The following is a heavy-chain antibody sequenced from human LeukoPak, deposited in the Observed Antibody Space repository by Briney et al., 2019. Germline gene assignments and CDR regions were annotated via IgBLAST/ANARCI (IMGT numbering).Heavy chain of an antibody. J-gene: IGHJ3*02. CDR1: GSISGYY. D-gene: IGHD2-2*01. V-gene: IGHV4-4*09. CDR3: ARQRCTSASCLTKNAFDI. CDR2: IYTSGST. Sequence: SETLSLTCTVSGSISGYYWSWIRQPPGKGLEWIGYIYTSGSTNYNPSLESRVTISVDTSKNQFSLDLSSVTAADTAVYYCARQRCTSASCLTKNAFDIWGQGTMVTVSS.